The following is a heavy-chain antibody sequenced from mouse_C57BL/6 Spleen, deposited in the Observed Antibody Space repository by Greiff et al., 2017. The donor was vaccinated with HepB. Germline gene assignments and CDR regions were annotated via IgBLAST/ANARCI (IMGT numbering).Heavy chain of an antibody. V-gene: IGHV1-7*01. CDR3: SDGYYPSYWSFDV. D-gene: IGHD2-3*01. Sequence: VQLQQSGAELAKPGASVKLSCKASGYTFTSYWMHWVKQRPGQGLEWIGYINPSSGYTKYNQKFKDKATLTADKSSSTAYMQLSSLTYEDSAVYYCSDGYYPSYWSFDVWGTGTTVTVSS. CDR1: GYTFTSYW. J-gene: IGHJ1*03. CDR2: INPSSGYT.